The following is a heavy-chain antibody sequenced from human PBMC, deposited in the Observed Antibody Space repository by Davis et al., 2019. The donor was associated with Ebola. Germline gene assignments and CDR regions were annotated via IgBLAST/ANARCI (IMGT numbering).Heavy chain of an antibody. Sequence: LSLTCAASGFTFSSYAMNWVRQAPGKGLGWVSRISGSGGSTYYADPVKGRFTISRDNSKNTLYLQMNSLRAEDTAVYYCAKDQVHYDFWSGYDAFDIWGQGTMVTVSS. CDR3: AKDQVHYDFWSGYDAFDI. J-gene: IGHJ3*02. CDR1: GFTFSSYA. V-gene: IGHV3-23*01. CDR2: ISGSGGST. D-gene: IGHD3-3*01.